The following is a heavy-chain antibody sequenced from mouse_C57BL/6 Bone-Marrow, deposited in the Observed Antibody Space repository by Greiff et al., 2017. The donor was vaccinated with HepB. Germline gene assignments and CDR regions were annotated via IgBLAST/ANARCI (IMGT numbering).Heavy chain of an antibody. D-gene: IGHD2-2*01. V-gene: IGHV5-16*01. CDR1: GFTFSDYY. CDR2: INYDGSST. Sequence: EVKLMESEGGLVQPGSSMKLSCTASGFTFSDYYMAWVRQVPEKGLEWVANINYDGSSTYYLDSLKSRFIISRDNAKNILYLQMGSLKSEDTATYYCARDRGIYYGYGRAMDYWGQGTSVTVSS. J-gene: IGHJ4*01. CDR3: ARDRGIYYGYGRAMDY.